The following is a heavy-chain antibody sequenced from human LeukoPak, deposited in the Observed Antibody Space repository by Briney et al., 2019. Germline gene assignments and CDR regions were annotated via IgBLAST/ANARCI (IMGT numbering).Heavy chain of an antibody. CDR3: AKNGDYGSGSYYPPFDY. J-gene: IGHJ4*02. V-gene: IGHV3-23*01. CDR2: ISGSGGST. CDR1: GFTFSSYA. D-gene: IGHD3-10*01. Sequence: GSLRLSCAASGFTFSSYAMSWVRQAPGKGLEWVSAISGSGGSTYYADSVKGRFTISRDNSKDTLYLQMNSLRAEDTAVYYCAKNGDYGSGSYYPPFDYWGQGTLVTVSS.